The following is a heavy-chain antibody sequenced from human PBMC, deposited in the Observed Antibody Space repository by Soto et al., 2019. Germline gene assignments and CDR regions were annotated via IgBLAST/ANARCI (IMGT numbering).Heavy chain of an antibody. CDR1: GYTFTGYY. V-gene: IGHV1-2*04. J-gene: IGHJ6*02. CDR3: ARDQGYGSGSDPGKWNYYYGMDV. CDR2: VNPDSGGT. Sequence: ASVKVSCKSSGYTFTGYYMHRVGQAPGQGIEWIGWVNPDSGGTHHAQKFQGWVTMTRDTSISTAYMELSRLRSDDTAGYYCARDQGYGSGSDPGKWNYYYGMDVWGQGSTVTVSS. D-gene: IGHD3-10*01.